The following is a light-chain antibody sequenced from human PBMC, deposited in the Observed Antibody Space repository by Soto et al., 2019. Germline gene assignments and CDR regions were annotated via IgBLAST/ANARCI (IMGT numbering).Light chain of an antibody. J-gene: IGKJ1*01. CDR2: GAY. Sequence: ELVFTQSPGTLSLSPGESATRSCRASQSLLSGSLDWYQQKPGQATRLLIYGAYSRATGIPDRFSGSGSGTDFTLTIRGLEPEDFAVYYCQQYGTFGKGTKVDIK. CDR3: QQYGT. V-gene: IGKV3-20*01. CDR1: QSLLSGS.